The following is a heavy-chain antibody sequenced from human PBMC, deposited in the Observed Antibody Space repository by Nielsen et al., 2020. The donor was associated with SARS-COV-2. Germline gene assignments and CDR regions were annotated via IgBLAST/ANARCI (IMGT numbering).Heavy chain of an antibody. V-gene: IGHV3-21*05. CDR3: ARGGGVTHYFDF. D-gene: IGHD4-23*01. CDR1: GFIFTTYG. CDR2: ISDDNTI. J-gene: IGHJ4*02. Sequence: GGSLRLSCEASGFIFTTYGMNWVRQAPGKGLEWISYISDDNTIFYADSVRGRFTVSRDNARNPLYLQMHSLKPEDTAVYFCARGGGVTHYFDFWGQGALVTVSS.